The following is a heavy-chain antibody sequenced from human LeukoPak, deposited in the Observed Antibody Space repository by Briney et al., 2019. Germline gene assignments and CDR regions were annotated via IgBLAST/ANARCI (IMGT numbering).Heavy chain of an antibody. D-gene: IGHD5-24*01. CDR1: GYTFTNYG. CDR2: ISAYNGNT. J-gene: IGHJ4*02. CDR3: ASGTYRSDPRDGLYLKYFDY. Sequence: RASVKVSCKASGYTFTNYGISWVRQAHGQGLEWMGWISAYNGNTNYAQILQGRVTMTTDTSTSTAYMELRSLRSDDTAVYYCASGTYRSDPRDGLYLKYFDYWGQGTLVTVSS. V-gene: IGHV1-18*01.